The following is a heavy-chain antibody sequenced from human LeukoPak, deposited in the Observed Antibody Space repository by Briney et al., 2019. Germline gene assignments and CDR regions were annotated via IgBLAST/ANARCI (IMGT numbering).Heavy chain of an antibody. J-gene: IGHJ4*02. Sequence: GRSLRLSCAASGFTFSSYGMHWVRQAPGKGLEWVAVISYDGSNKYYADSVKGRFTISRDNSKNTLYLQMNSLRAEDTAVYYCAKDCSGGSCNYPYPDYWGQGTLATVSS. V-gene: IGHV3-30*18. D-gene: IGHD2-15*01. CDR1: GFTFSSYG. CDR2: ISYDGSNK. CDR3: AKDCSGGSCNYPYPDY.